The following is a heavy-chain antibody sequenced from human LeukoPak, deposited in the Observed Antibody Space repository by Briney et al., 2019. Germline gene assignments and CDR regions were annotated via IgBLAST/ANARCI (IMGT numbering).Heavy chain of an antibody. J-gene: IGHJ4*02. Sequence: GASVTVSCKASGYTFTSYDINWVRQAPGQGLEWMGWMNPNSGNTGYAQKFQGRVTMTRNTSISTAYMELSSLRSEDTAVYYCARATPYDFWSGYYKGDLFDYWGQGTLVTVSS. CDR3: ARATPYDFWSGYYKGDLFDY. V-gene: IGHV1-8*01. CDR2: MNPNSGNT. D-gene: IGHD3-3*01. CDR1: GYTFTSYD.